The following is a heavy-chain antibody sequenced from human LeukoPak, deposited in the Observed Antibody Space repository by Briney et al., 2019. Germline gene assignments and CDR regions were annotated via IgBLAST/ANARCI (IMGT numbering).Heavy chain of an antibody. J-gene: IGHJ4*02. V-gene: IGHV3-30*18. CDR1: GFTFSSYG. D-gene: IGHD6-19*01. Sequence: PGGSLRLSCAASGFTFSSYGMHWVRQAPGKGLEWVAVISYDGSNKYYADSVKGRFTISRDNSKNTPYLQMNSLRAEDTAVYYCAKDLSSSGWYSYWGQGTLVTVSS. CDR2: ISYDGSNK. CDR3: AKDLSSSGWYSY.